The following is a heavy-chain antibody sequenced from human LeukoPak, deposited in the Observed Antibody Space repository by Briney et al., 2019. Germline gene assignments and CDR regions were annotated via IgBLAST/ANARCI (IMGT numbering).Heavy chain of an antibody. Sequence: SETLSLTCTVSGXSISSGGYYWSWIRQHPGKGLDWIGYIYYSGSTYYNPSLKSRVTISVDTSKNQFSLKLSSVTAADTAVYYCARAVSMVRGVMGFDYWGQGTLVTVSS. V-gene: IGHV4-31*03. D-gene: IGHD3-10*01. J-gene: IGHJ4*02. CDR2: IYYSGST. CDR1: GXSISSGGYY. CDR3: ARAVSMVRGVMGFDY.